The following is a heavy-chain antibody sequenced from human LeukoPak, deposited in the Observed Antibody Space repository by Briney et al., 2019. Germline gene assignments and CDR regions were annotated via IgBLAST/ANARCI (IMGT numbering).Heavy chain of an antibody. CDR1: GFTFSSYA. V-gene: IGHV3-30-3*01. J-gene: IGHJ6*02. CDR2: ISYDGSNK. D-gene: IGHD3-10*02. CDR3: ARDYVNYYYGMDV. Sequence: PGGSLRLSCAAPGFTFSSYAMHWVRQAPGKGLEWVAVISYDGSNKYYADSVKGRFTISRDNSKNTLYLQMNSLRAEDTAVYYCARDYVNYYYGMDVWGQGTTVTVSS.